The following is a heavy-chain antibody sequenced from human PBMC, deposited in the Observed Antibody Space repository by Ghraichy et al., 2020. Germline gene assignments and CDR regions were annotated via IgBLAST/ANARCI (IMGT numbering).Heavy chain of an antibody. CDR3: AGSGGWLIEY. CDR2: IKQDGSEK. V-gene: IGHV3-7*01. CDR1: GFTFSSFW. J-gene: IGHJ4*02. Sequence: GESLNISCAASGFTFSSFWMNWVHQAPGKGLEWVAMIKQDGSEKFYVDSVKGRFTISRDNAKNSLYLQMNSLSAEDTAVYYCAGSGGWLIEYWGQGTLVTVSS. D-gene: IGHD6-19*01.